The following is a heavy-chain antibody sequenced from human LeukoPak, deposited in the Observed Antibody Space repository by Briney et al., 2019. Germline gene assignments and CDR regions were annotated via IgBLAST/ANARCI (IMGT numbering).Heavy chain of an antibody. Sequence: ASVKVSFKASGYRFTGYYIHWVRQAPGQGLEWMGWIDPSSGGTNYAQKFQVRVTMARDTSISTVYMELNRLTSDDTAVYYCAREDYWGQGTLVTVSS. CDR1: GYRFTGYY. CDR2: IDPSSGGT. J-gene: IGHJ4*02. V-gene: IGHV1-2*02. CDR3: AREDY.